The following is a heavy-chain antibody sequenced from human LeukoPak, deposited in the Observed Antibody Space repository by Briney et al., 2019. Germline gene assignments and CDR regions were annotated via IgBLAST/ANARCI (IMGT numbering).Heavy chain of an antibody. Sequence: TETLSLTCTVSGGSVNNGGYLSNCLRQSPGKGLEWLGYIYSSGSPNYTPSLRSRVIMSVDTSKNQFSLKLSSVTAADAAVYYCAIVSVSSAGYHFYYYGMDVWGKGTTVIVSS. CDR2: IYSSGSP. D-gene: IGHD6-25*01. V-gene: IGHV4-61*08. CDR3: AIVSVSSAGYHFYYYGMDV. J-gene: IGHJ6*04. CDR1: GGSVNNGGYL.